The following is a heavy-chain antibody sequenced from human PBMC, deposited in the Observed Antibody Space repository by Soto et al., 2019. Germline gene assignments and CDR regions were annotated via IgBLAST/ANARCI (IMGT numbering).Heavy chain of an antibody. CDR1: GHTFTSYG. D-gene: IGHD2-15*01. J-gene: IGHJ3*02. CDR2: ISAYNGNT. CDR3: ARVGGDIVVVVADVGAFDI. Sequence: ASVKVSCKASGHTFTSYGISWVRQAPGQGLEWMGWISAYNGNTNYAQKLQGRVTMTTDTSTSTAYMELRSLRSDDTAVYYCARVGGDIVVVVADVGAFDIWGQGTMVTVSS. V-gene: IGHV1-18*01.